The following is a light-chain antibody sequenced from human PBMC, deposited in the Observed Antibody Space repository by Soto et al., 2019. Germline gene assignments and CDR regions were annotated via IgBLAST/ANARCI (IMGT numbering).Light chain of an antibody. J-gene: IGLJ3*02. V-gene: IGLV6-57*04. CDR1: SGSIASNY. Sequence: NFLLTQPHSVSESPGKTVTISCTRSSGSIASNYVQWYHQRPGSAPTIVMYEDNQRPSGVPDRFSGSIDRSSNSASLTISGLKTEDEGDFYCQSYDSSNWVFGGGTKVNVL. CDR2: EDN. CDR3: QSYDSSNWV.